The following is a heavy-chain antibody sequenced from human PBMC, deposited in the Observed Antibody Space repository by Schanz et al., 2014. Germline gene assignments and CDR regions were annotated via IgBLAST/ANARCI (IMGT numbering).Heavy chain of an antibody. CDR3: TRDRGALVTHNDALNL. J-gene: IGHJ3*01. CDR2: IRSDERDK. Sequence: VQLVESGGGLVKPGGSLSLSCAASGFTFSNFGIHWVRQAPGMGLEWVALIRSDERDKCYADSVKGRFSISRDNSKNTVYLQMNSLRSEDTAVYYCTRDRGALVTHNDALNLWGQGTMVSVSS. V-gene: IGHV3-30*02. D-gene: IGHD2-8*02. CDR1: GFTFSNFG.